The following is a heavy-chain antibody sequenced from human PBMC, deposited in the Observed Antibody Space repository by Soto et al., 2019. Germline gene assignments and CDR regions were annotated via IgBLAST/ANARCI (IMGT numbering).Heavy chain of an antibody. CDR3: AKDSTVTTSLYFYYYGFDV. J-gene: IGHJ6*02. Sequence: VQLLESGGGLVQPGGSLRLACTASGFTFNHYAMSWVRQAPGKGLEWVSAVSGRGGSTKYADSVKGRFIISRDNSNSTLYVQMDSLRGEDTAVYYCAKDSTVTTSLYFYYYGFDVWGQGTTVTVSS. D-gene: IGHD4-17*01. CDR1: GFTFNHYA. V-gene: IGHV3-23*01. CDR2: VSGRGGST.